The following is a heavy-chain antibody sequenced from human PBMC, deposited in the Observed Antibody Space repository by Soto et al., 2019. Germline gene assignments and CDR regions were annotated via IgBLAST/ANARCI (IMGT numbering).Heavy chain of an antibody. D-gene: IGHD1-26*01. Sequence: ASVKVSCKASGGTFSSYAISWVRQAPGQGLEWMGGIIPIFGTANYAQKFQGRVTITADESTSTAYMELSSLRSEDTAVYCCARGVGRIVGAPIDYWGQGTLVTVSS. CDR2: IIPIFGTA. CDR3: ARGVGRIVGAPIDY. J-gene: IGHJ4*02. CDR1: GGTFSSYA. V-gene: IGHV1-69*13.